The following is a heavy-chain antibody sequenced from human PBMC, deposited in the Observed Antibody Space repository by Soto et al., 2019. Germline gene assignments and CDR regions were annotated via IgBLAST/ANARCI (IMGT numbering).Heavy chain of an antibody. Sequence: QVQLVQSGDEVKKPGTSVKVSCKASGYSFTTYGIIWVRQAPGQGLEWMAWISANNGNTKYAQNLQGRVSLTTDASTSTAYMELRSLRSDDTAVYYGARLKQLVFMDVWGQGSKVTVSS. V-gene: IGHV1-18*01. CDR2: ISANNGNT. J-gene: IGHJ6*02. D-gene: IGHD3-10*01. CDR3: ARLKQLVFMDV. CDR1: GYSFTTYG.